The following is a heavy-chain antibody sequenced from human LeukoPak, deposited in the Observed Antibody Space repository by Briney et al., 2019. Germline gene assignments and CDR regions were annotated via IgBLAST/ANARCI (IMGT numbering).Heavy chain of an antibody. CDR1: GFTFDDYA. CDR2: ISWNSGSI. CDR3: VRESRPGGAMGLYHNLDY. D-gene: IGHD1-1*01. V-gene: IGHV3-9*01. Sequence: PGRSLRLSCAASGFTFDDYAMHWVRQAPGKGLEWVSGISWNSGSIGYADSVKGRFTISRDNTKNLLFLEMNNLRGDDTANYCVRESRPGGAMGLYHNLDYWGQGTLVAVSS. J-gene: IGHJ4*02.